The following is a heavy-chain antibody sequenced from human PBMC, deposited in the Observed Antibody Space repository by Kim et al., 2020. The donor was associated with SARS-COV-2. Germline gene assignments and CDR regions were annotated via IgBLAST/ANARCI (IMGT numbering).Heavy chain of an antibody. D-gene: IGHD6-19*01. J-gene: IGHJ6*02. CDR1: GGTFSSYA. CDR3: ARERGAVAGGPDV. Sequence: SVKVSCKASGGTFSSYAISWVRQAPGQGLEWMGGIIPIFGTANYAQKFQGSVTITADESTSTAYMELSSLRSEDTAVYYCARERGAVAGGPDVWGQGTTVTVSS. V-gene: IGHV1-69*13. CDR2: IIPIFGTA.